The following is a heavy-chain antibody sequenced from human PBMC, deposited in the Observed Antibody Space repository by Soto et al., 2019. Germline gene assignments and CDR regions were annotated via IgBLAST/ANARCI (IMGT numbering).Heavy chain of an antibody. V-gene: IGHV4-59*01. CDR1: GGSLNISC. Sequence: QVQLQESGPGLVKPSETLSLTCTVSGGSLNISCWSWIRQPPGKGLEWIGFICYSGSTKYNPSLESRATMAVDPSKNYFSLKVSSVNAAETAVYYCARGAYYVSPWGHGTLVTVSS. CDR3: ARGAYYVSP. J-gene: IGHJ5*02. D-gene: IGHD3-16*01. CDR2: ICYSGST.